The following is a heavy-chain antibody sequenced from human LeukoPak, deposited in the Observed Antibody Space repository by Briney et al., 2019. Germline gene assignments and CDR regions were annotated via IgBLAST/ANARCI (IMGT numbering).Heavy chain of an antibody. Sequence: PGGSLRLSCAVSGFTFSDYWMSWVRQAPGKGLEWVANINNFGNEKYYLDSVKGRFTISRDNAKNSLYLQMNSLRVEDAAIYYCVNDGGGSSSSRSYSWGQGTLVIVSS. CDR3: VNDGGGSSSSRSYS. D-gene: IGHD6-13*01. CDR2: INNFGNEK. J-gene: IGHJ4*02. CDR1: GFTFSDYW. V-gene: IGHV3-7*03.